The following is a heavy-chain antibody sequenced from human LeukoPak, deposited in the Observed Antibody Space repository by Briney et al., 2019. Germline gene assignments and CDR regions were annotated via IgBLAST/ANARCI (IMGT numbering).Heavy chain of an antibody. V-gene: IGHV1-2*02. D-gene: IGHD3-10*01. Sequence: ASVKASCKASGYTFTGYYMHWVRQAPGQGLEWMGWINPNSGGTNYAQKFQGRVTMTRDTSISTAYMDMSSLRSDDTAVYYCARNLWFGESSDAFDMWGQGTMVTVSS. CDR2: INPNSGGT. J-gene: IGHJ3*02. CDR3: ARNLWFGESSDAFDM. CDR1: GYTFTGYY.